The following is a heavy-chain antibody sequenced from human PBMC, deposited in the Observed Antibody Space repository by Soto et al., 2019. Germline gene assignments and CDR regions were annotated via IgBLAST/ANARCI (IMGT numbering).Heavy chain of an antibody. CDR1: GYTFTGYY. CDR3: ARVHVVRGVIHYYFDY. Sequence: QVQLVQSGAEVKKPGASVKVSCKASGYTFTGYYMHWVRQAPGQGLEWMGWINPNGGGTNYAQKFQGRVTMTRDTSISTAYMELSRLRSDDTAVYYCARVHVVRGVIHYYFDYWGQGTLVTVSS. J-gene: IGHJ4*02. CDR2: INPNGGGT. D-gene: IGHD3-10*01. V-gene: IGHV1-2*02.